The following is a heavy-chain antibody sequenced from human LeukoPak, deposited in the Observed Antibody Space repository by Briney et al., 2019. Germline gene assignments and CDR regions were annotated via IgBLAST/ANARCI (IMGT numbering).Heavy chain of an antibody. D-gene: IGHD3-10*01. CDR3: ARTTITMVRGVTTLYYFDY. CDR1: GGSFSSYS. J-gene: IGHJ4*02. Sequence: SETLSLTCAVYGGSFSSYSWSWIRQPPGKGLEWIGYIYYSGSTNYNPSLKSRVTISVDTSKNQFSLKLSSVTAADSAVYYCARTTITMVRGVTTLYYFDYWGQGTLVTVSS. V-gene: IGHV4-59*08. CDR2: IYYSGST.